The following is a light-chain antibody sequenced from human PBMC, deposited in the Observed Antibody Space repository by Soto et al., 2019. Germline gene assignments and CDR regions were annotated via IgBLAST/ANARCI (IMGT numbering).Light chain of an antibody. CDR3: AAWDDSLNGWV. Sequence: QSVLTQPPSASGTPGQRVTISCSGSGSNLRGNTVNWYQHLPETAPKLLIYANTQRPSGVPDRFSGSKSGTSASLAISGLQSDDEADYYCAAWDDSLNGWVFGGGTKVTVL. J-gene: IGLJ3*02. CDR1: GSNLRGNT. CDR2: ANT. V-gene: IGLV1-44*01.